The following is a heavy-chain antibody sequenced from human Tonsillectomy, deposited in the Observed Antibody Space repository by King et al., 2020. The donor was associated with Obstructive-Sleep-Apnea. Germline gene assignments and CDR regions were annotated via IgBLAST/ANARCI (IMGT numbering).Heavy chain of an antibody. Sequence: QLVQSGGGLVKPGGSLRLSCAASGFTFSSYAMNWVRQAPGKGLEWVSSITSSGGYIYYADSVKGRFTISRDNAKNSLYLQMDSLRADDTAVYYCAGGSSGSFDYWAQGTLVTVSS. CDR3: AGGSSGSFDY. V-gene: IGHV3-21*01. J-gene: IGHJ4*02. CDR2: ITSSGGYI. CDR1: GFTFSSYA. D-gene: IGHD3-22*01.